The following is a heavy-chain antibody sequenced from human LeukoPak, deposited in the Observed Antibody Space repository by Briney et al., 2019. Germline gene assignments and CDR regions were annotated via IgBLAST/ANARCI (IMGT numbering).Heavy chain of an antibody. J-gene: IGHJ5*02. D-gene: IGHD6-19*01. Sequence: GGSLRLSCAASGFTFSNYWMSWVRQAPGKGLEWVANMKGDGSEKHYVDSMKGQFTISRDNAKNSLYLQMNSLTAEDTAVYYCARQVQYRSGYFPPDPWGQGTLVTVSS. CDR3: ARQVQYRSGYFPPDP. CDR1: GFTFSNYW. V-gene: IGHV3-7*01. CDR2: MKGDGSEK.